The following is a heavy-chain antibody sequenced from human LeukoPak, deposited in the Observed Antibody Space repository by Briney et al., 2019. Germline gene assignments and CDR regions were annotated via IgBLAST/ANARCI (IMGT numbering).Heavy chain of an antibody. J-gene: IGHJ4*02. CDR2: IYHSGST. CDR1: GGSISRSY. CDR3: ARAGVGAPPDD. Sequence: SETPSLTCTVSGGSISRSYWSWIRQPPGKGLEWIGYIYHSGSTNYNPSLKSRLTISLDTSKNQFSLKLSSVTAADTAVYYCARAGVGAPPDDWGQGTLVTVSS. D-gene: IGHD1-26*01. V-gene: IGHV4-59*01.